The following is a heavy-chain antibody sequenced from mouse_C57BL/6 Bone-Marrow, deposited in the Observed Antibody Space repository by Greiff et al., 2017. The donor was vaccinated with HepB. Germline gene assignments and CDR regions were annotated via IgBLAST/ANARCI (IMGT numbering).Heavy chain of an antibody. J-gene: IGHJ4*01. V-gene: IGHV3-8*01. CDR1: SSSITIYS. CDR3: ARYHPYYYAMDY. Sequence: PSPPLSLPFSVPSSSITIYSFNFILHFPGPPLYYIFSISYRFITYYNPSLKIRISITRDTSKNQYYLQLNSVTTEDTATYYCARYHPYYYAMDYWGQGTSVTVSS. CDR2: ISYRFIT.